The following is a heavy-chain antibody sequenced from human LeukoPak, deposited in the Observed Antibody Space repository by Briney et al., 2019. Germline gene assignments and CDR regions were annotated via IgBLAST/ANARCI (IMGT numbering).Heavy chain of an antibody. J-gene: IGHJ2*01. V-gene: IGHV3-30*18. Sequence: PGGSLRLSCAASGFTFSSFGMHWVRQAPGQGLEWVAVISYDGSNKYYADSVKGRFSISRDNSKNTLYLRMNSLRAEDTAVYYCAKDSSGWYQDWYFDLWGRGTLVTVSS. CDR2: ISYDGSNK. CDR1: GFTFSSFG. CDR3: AKDSSGWYQDWYFDL. D-gene: IGHD6-19*01.